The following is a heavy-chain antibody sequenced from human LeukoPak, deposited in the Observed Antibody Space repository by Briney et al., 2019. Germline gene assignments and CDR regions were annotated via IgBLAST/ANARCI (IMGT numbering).Heavy chain of an antibody. V-gene: IGHV6-1*01. Sequence: SQTLSLTCAISGDSVSSNSVAWSWIRQSPSRGLEWLGRTYYRSKWYNDYAVSVKSRITINPDTSKNQFSLRLNSVTPEDTAVYYCARAMGLAAAGHRAFDYWGQGTLVTVSS. CDR3: ARAMGLAAAGHRAFDY. CDR2: TYYRSKWYN. J-gene: IGHJ4*02. D-gene: IGHD6-13*01. CDR1: GDSVSSNSVA.